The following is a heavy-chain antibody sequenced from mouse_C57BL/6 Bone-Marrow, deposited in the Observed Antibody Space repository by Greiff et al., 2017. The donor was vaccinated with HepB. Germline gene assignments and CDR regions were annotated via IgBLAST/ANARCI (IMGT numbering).Heavy chain of an antibody. V-gene: IGHV3-1*01. CDR3: ASSYYSNVEAMDY. CDR1: GYSITSGYD. D-gene: IGHD2-5*01. J-gene: IGHJ4*01. CDR2: ISYSGST. Sequence: EVQLVESGPGMVKPSQSLSLTCTVTGYSITSGYDWHWIRHFPGNKLEWMGYISYSGSTNYNPSLKSRISITHDTSKNHFFLKLNSVTTEDTATYYCASSYYSNVEAMDYWGQGTSVTVSS.